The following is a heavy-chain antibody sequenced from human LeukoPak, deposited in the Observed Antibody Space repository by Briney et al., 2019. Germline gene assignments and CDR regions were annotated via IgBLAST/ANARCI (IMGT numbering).Heavy chain of an antibody. V-gene: IGHV3-9*01. CDR2: ISWNSGSI. J-gene: IGHJ4*02. CDR1: GYTFDDYA. D-gene: IGHD5-18*01. Sequence: GGSLRLSCEASGYTFDDYAMHWVRQAPGKGLEWVSGISWNSGSIGYADSVKGRFSISRDNGKNSLYLQMNSLRAEDTALYYCAKGHTYGLGESYLDIWGQGTLVSVSS. CDR3: AKGHTYGLGESYLDI.